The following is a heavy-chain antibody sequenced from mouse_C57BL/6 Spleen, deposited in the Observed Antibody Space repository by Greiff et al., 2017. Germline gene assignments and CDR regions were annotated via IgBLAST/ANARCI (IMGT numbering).Heavy chain of an antibody. V-gene: IGHV1-55*01. J-gene: IGHJ3*01. CDR2: IYPGSGST. CDR3: ARRGTHGWFAY. D-gene: IGHD3-3*01. CDR1: GYTFTSYW. Sequence: QVQLQQPGAELVKPGASVKMSCKASGYTFTSYWITWVKQRPGQGLEWIGDIYPGSGSTNYNEKFKSKATLTVATSSSTAYMQLSSLTSEDSAVYYCARRGTHGWFAYWGQGTLVTVSA.